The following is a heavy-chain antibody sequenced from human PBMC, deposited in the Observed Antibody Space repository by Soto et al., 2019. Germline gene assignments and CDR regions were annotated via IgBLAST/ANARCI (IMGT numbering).Heavy chain of an antibody. CDR1: GGSVSGGNY. CDR2: IYYGVST. D-gene: IGHD1-26*01. Sequence: QVQLQESGPGLVKPSETLSLNCTVSGGSVSGGNYWSWIRQPPGKGLEWIGYIYYGVSTNYSPSLKRRATISVDTSKNQISLKLTSVTAADTAVYYCARDQSGTYAFEHWGQGTLVTVSS. J-gene: IGHJ1*01. V-gene: IGHV4-61*01. CDR3: ARDQSGTYAFEH.